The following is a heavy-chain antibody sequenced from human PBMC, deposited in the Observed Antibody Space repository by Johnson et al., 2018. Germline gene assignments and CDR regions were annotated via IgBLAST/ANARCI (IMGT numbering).Heavy chain of an antibody. J-gene: IGHJ3*02. V-gene: IGHV4-59*01. CDR3: ASDPLYCSGGSCHHNACDS. CDR1: GGSISSYY. D-gene: IGHD2-15*01. CDR2: IYYSGST. Sequence: QVQLQESGPGLVKPSETLSLTCTVSGGSISSYYWSWIRQPPGKGLEWIGYIYYSGSTNYNPSLKSRVTISVATSKNQFSLKLSSVTAADTAVYYCASDPLYCSGGSCHHNACDSWGQGTMVTVSS.